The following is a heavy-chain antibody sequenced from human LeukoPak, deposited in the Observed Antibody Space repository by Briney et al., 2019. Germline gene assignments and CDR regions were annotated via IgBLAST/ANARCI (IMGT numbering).Heavy chain of an antibody. D-gene: IGHD6-13*01. Sequence: SVKVSCKASGGTFSSYAIRWVRQAPGQGLEWMGGIIPIFGTANYAQKFQGRVTITTDESTSTAYMELSSLRSEDTAVYYCASSSSWYLGYNWFDPWGQGTLVTVSS. CDR2: IIPIFGTA. CDR3: ASSSSWYLGYNWFDP. V-gene: IGHV1-69*05. CDR1: GGTFSSYA. J-gene: IGHJ5*02.